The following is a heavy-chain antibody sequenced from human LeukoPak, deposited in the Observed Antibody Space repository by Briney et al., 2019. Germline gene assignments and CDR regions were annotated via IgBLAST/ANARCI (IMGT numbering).Heavy chain of an antibody. CDR2: ISYDGSNK. Sequence: GGSLRLSCTPSGTASGFSFNNAWMNWVRQAPGKGLEWVAIISYDGSNKYYADSVKGRFTISRDNAKNSLYLQMNSLRAEDTAVYYCARDAHYDFWSGYYSTWPLGYWGQGTLVTVSS. J-gene: IGHJ4*02. CDR1: GFSFNNAW. D-gene: IGHD3-3*01. CDR3: ARDAHYDFWSGYYSTWPLGY. V-gene: IGHV3-30-3*01.